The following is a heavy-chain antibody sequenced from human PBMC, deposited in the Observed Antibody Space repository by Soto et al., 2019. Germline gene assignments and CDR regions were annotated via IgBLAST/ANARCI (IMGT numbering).Heavy chain of an antibody. CDR1: GFIFSNYG. CDR2: IWFDGNAK. D-gene: IGHD1-26*01. J-gene: IGHJ4*02. Sequence: QVQLVESGGGVVQPGRSLRLSCAASGFIFSNYGMHWVRQAPGKGLEWVAVIWFDGNAKYYADSVRGRFTLSRDNFKNTLYLQMNRLGAEGTAVHYLAGCGTYSSIGGGKDFDCWGQGTLVTVSS. V-gene: IGHV3-33*01. CDR3: AGCGTYSSIGGGKDFDC.